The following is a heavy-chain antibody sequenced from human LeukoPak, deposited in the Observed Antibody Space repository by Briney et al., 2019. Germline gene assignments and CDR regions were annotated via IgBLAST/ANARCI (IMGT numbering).Heavy chain of an antibody. J-gene: IGHJ3*02. CDR2: ISAYNGNT. CDR1: GYTFTSCG. D-gene: IGHD3-10*01. Sequence: GASVKVSCKASGYTFTSCGISWVRQAPGQGLEWMGWISAYNGNTNYAQKLQGRVTMTTDTSTSTAYMELRSLRSDDTAVYYCAGDRVTTMVQFDIWGQGTMVTVSS. CDR3: AGDRVTTMVQFDI. V-gene: IGHV1-18*01.